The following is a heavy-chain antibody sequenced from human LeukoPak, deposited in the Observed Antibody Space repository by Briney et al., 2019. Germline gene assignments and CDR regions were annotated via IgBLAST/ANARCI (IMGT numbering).Heavy chain of an antibody. D-gene: IGHD1-1*01. Sequence: ASVKVSCKASGNTFTSFHIHWVRQAPGQGLEYMGIIKVYGDTTIYAQRFQGRITMTRDTSTSTVYMELSSLNSEDTAVYYCARESPSTFYLEYWGQGTLVTVSS. CDR2: IKVYGDTT. CDR1: GNTFTSFH. V-gene: IGHV1-46*01. J-gene: IGHJ4*02. CDR3: ARESPSTFYLEY.